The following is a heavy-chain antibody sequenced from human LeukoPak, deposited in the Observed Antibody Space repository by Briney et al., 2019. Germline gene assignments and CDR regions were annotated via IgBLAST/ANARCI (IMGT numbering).Heavy chain of an antibody. CDR3: ARGGRTWFDY. CDR2: IKQDGSVK. V-gene: IGHV3-7*03. D-gene: IGHD2-2*01. J-gene: IGHJ4*02. CDR1: GFTFSSYW. Sequence: GGALRLSCAASGFTFSSYWMSWVRQAPGKGLEWVANIKQDGSVKYSVDSVKGRFTLSRDNAKNSLYLQMNSLRAEDTAVYYCARGGRTWFDYWGQGTLVTVSS.